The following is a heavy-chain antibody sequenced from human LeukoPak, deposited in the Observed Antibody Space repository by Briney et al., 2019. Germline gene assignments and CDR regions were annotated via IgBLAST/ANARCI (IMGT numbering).Heavy chain of an antibody. CDR1: GYTFTSYG. CDR2: ISAYNGNT. J-gene: IGHJ3*02. V-gene: IGHV1-18*01. Sequence: ASVKVSCKASGYTFTSYGISWVRQAPGQGLEWMGWISAYNGNTNYAQKLRGRVTMTTDTSTSTAYMELRSLRSDDTAVYYCARVWKVTDAFDIWGQGTMVTVSS. CDR3: ARVWKVTDAFDI. D-gene: IGHD2-21*02.